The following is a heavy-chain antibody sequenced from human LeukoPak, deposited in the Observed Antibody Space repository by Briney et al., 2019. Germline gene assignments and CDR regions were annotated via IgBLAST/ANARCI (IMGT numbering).Heavy chain of an antibody. CDR3: ARAGYSNRWDGVDY. CDR2: FYPGDSDT. D-gene: IGHD2/OR15-2a*01. CDR1: GYTFTNYW. Sequence: GESLKISCKGSGYTFTNYWIGWVRQMPGKGLKFMGIFYPGDSDTRYSPSFQGQVTISVDKSINTAYLQWSSLKASDSAMYYCARAGYSNRWDGVDYWGQGTLVTVSS. V-gene: IGHV5-51*01. J-gene: IGHJ4*02.